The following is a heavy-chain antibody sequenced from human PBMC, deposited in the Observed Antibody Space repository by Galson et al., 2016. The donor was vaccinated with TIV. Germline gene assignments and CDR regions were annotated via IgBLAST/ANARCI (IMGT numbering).Heavy chain of an antibody. CDR1: GYSFTDYY. Sequence: SVKVSCKASGYSFTDYYIHWVRQAPGRGFEWMGWVNPKSGDTNYAQKFQGRVAMTRDTSINTAYMELSRLRSDDTAVYYCARDGLDMTTAVALPDYWGQGTLVTVSS. J-gene: IGHJ4*02. CDR3: ARDGLDMTTAVALPDY. D-gene: IGHD3/OR15-3a*01. CDR2: VNPKSGDT. V-gene: IGHV1-2*02.